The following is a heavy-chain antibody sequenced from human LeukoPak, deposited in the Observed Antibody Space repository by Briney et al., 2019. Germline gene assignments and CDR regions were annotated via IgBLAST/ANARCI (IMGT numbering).Heavy chain of an antibody. Sequence: ASVKVSCKPSGYTFTSYYIHWVRQAPGQGLEWMGIISPSDGSTSYPQKFQGRVTMTRDTSTSTVYMELSSLRSEDTALYYCARGGPQWLVLRKRFYFDYWGQGTLVTVSS. D-gene: IGHD6-19*01. V-gene: IGHV1-46*01. CDR3: ARGGPQWLVLRKRFYFDY. CDR1: GYTFTSYY. J-gene: IGHJ4*02. CDR2: ISPSDGST.